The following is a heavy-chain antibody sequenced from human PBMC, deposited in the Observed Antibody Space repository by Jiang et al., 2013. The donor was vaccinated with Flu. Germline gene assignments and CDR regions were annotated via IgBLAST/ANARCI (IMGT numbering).Heavy chain of an antibody. V-gene: IGHV4-39*01. Sequence: GPGLVKPSGTLSLTCMVSGASIRSGFYYWAWIRQSPGEGLEWIGSTKYVGNTDYHPSLKSRVSIFETQHKNAFSLKLTSVTASDSSVYFCASGIVGRALFFWGQGSQVTVSS. D-gene: IGHD1-26*01. CDR1: GASIRSGFYY. CDR2: TKYVGNT. J-gene: IGHJ4*02. CDR3: ASGIVGRALFF.